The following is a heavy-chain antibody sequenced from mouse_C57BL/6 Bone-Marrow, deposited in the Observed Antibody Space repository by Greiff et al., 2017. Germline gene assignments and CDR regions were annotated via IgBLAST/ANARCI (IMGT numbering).Heavy chain of an antibody. D-gene: IGHD2-4*01. CDR3: ARGYYDYEGY. CDR2: IYPRSGNT. Sequence: VKLVESGAELARPGASVKLSCKASGYTFTSYGISWVKQRTGQGLEWIGEIYPRSGNTYYNEKFKGKATLTADKSSSTAYMELRSLTSEDSAVYFCARGYYDYEGYWGQGTSVTVSS. V-gene: IGHV1-81*01. CDR1: GYTFTSYG. J-gene: IGHJ4*01.